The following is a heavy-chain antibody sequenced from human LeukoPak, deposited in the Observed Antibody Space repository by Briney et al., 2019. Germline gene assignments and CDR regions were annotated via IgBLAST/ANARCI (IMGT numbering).Heavy chain of an antibody. V-gene: IGHV4-34*01. J-gene: IGHJ6*02. CDR1: GGSFSGYY. Sequence: SETLSLTCAVYGGSFSGYYWSWVRQPPGKGLEWIGEIYHSGSTNYNPSLKSRVTISVDKSKNQFSLKLSSVTAADTAVYYCARNGIVVVPAAIFDYYGMDVWGQGTTVTVSS. D-gene: IGHD2-2*01. CDR3: ARNGIVVVPAAIFDYYGMDV. CDR2: IYHSGST.